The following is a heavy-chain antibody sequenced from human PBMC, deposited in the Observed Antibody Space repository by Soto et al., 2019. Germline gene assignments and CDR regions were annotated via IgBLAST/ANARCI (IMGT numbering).Heavy chain of an antibody. V-gene: IGHV3-23*01. J-gene: IGHJ6*02. D-gene: IGHD6-19*01. CDR2: ISGSGGST. CDR1: GFTFSSYA. Sequence: EVQLLESGGGLVQPGGSLRLSCAASGFTFSSYAMSWVRQAPGKGLEWVSAISGSGGSTYYADSVKGRFTISRDNSKNTLYLQMNSLRAEDTAVYYCAKDLGRSSGWPSYGMDVWGQGTTVTVSS. CDR3: AKDLGRSSGWPSYGMDV.